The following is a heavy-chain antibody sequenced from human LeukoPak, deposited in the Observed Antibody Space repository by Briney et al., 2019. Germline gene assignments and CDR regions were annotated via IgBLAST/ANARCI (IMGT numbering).Heavy chain of an antibody. J-gene: IGHJ3*02. Sequence: GGSLRLSCAASKFTFTSYELNWVRHAPGKGLEWVSYISSSGNTISYADSVKGRFTISRDNAKNSLYLQVISLRAEDTAVYYCARGPSIAARYDAFDIWGQGTMVTVSS. CDR2: ISSSGNTI. CDR3: ARGPSIAARYDAFDI. D-gene: IGHD6-6*01. CDR1: KFTFTSYE. V-gene: IGHV3-48*03.